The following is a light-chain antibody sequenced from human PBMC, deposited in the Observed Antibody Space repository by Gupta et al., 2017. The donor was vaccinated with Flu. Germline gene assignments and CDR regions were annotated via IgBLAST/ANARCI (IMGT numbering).Light chain of an antibody. Sequence: AIQMTQSPSSLSASVGDRVTITCRASQGINKDLGWYQRKPGKAPKLLIYGASNLQSGVPSRFSGSGSGTDFTLTISSLQPEDFATYYCLQDYNYPYTFGQGTKLEIK. CDR2: GAS. J-gene: IGKJ2*01. CDR3: LQDYNYPYT. CDR1: QGINKD. V-gene: IGKV1-6*01.